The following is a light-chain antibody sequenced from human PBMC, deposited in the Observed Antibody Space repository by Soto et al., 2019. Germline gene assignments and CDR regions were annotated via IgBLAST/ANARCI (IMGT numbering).Light chain of an antibody. J-gene: IGLJ1*01. CDR2: DDN. CDR1: SSNIGGNS. V-gene: IGLV1-51*01. CDR3: GSWDSSPSADV. Sequence: QTVLTPPPSVSAAPGQKVTISCSGSSSNIGGNSVSWYQQIPGTAPKLLIYDDNTRPTGNPDRYFGSKSGTSAALGITGLQTGGEADYYCGSWDSSPSADVVGSWTNVTVL.